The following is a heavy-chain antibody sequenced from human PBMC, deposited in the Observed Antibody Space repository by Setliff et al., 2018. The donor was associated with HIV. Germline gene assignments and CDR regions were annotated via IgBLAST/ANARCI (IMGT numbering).Heavy chain of an antibody. Sequence: SETLSLTCTVSGGSISSGSYYWSWIRQPAGKGLEWIGHIYTSGSTNYNPSLKSRVTISVDTSKNQFSLKLSSVTAADTAVYYCARLTTTYYYDSSAYYHPVWGQGTLVTV. CDR2: IYTSGST. D-gene: IGHD3-22*01. CDR1: GGSISSGSYY. CDR3: ARLTTTYYYDSSAYYHPV. V-gene: IGHV4-61*09. J-gene: IGHJ4*02.